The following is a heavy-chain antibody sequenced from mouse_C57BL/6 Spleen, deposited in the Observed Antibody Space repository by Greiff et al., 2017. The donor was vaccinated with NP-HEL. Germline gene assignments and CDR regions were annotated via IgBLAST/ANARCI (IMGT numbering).Heavy chain of an antibody. V-gene: IGHV1-42*01. CDR1: GYSFTGYY. J-gene: IGHJ2*01. CDR3: ARWSYYPDY. CDR2: INPSTGGT. Sequence: VQLQQSGPELVKPGASVKISCKASGYSFTGYYMNWVKQSPEKSLEWIGEINPSTGGTTYNQKFKAKATLTVGKSSSTAYMQLKSLTSEDSEVYYCARWSYYPDYWGQGTTLTVSS. D-gene: IGHD1-1*01.